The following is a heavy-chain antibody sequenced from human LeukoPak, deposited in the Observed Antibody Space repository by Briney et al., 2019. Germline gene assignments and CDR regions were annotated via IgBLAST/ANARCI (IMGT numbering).Heavy chain of an antibody. CDR1: GFSLSTSGVG. V-gene: IGHV2-5*02. Sequence: SGPTLVMPTQTPTLTCTFSGFSLSTSGVGVGLIRQPPGKALEWLALIYWDDDQRYSPSLKSRLTITKDTSKNQVVLTMTNMDPVDTATYYCAHSMAVAGFNWFDPWGEGTLVTVSS. CDR2: IYWDDDQ. D-gene: IGHD6-19*01. J-gene: IGHJ5*02. CDR3: AHSMAVAGFNWFDP.